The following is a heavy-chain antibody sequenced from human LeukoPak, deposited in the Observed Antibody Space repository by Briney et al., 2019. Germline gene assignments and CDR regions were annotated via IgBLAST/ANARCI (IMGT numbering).Heavy chain of an antibody. CDR1: GGSFSGYL. CDR3: AREGGAVAASDAFDI. J-gene: IGHJ3*02. D-gene: IGHD6-19*01. Sequence: PSETLSLTCAVSGGSFSGYLWSWIRQPPGRGLEWIGEINYNGQTTNYNPSLKSRVTISVDTSKNQFSLELSSVTAADTAVYYCAREGGAVAASDAFDIWGQGTMVTVSS. V-gene: IGHV4-34*01. CDR2: INYNGQTT.